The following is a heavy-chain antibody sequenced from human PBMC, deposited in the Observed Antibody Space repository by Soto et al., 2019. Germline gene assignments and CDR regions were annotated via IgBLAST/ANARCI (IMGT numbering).Heavy chain of an antibody. D-gene: IGHD6-6*01. Sequence: GALRLSWADAGISLSSYSINLVRQAPGKGLEWVSSISSSSSYIYYADSVKGRFTVSRDNAKTPLYLQMNSLRAEDTAVYYCARGRGRSSSFWFDPWGQGTLVTGYS. V-gene: IGHV3-21*01. CDR1: GISLSSYS. CDR2: ISSSSSYI. J-gene: IGHJ5*02. CDR3: ARGRGRSSSFWFDP.